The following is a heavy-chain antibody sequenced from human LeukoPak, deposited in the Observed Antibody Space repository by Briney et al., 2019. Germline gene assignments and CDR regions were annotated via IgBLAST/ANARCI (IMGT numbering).Heavy chain of an antibody. CDR2: ISTTGGST. J-gene: IGHJ6*03. Sequence: GGFLRLSCGASRFTFSSYVMSWVRQAPGKGLEWVSTISTTGGSTYYADSVKGRFTISRDNSKDTLYLQMNSLRAEDTAVYYCAKCSGWFVRGKDYYYYYMDVWGRGTTVTVSS. D-gene: IGHD6-19*01. CDR3: AKCSGWFVRGKDYYYYYMDV. V-gene: IGHV3-23*01. CDR1: RFTFSSYV.